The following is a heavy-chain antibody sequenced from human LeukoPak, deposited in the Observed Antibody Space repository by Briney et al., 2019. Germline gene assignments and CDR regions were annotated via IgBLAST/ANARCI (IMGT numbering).Heavy chain of an antibody. CDR3: ARAVGTSRNFFDY. CDR2: IYYSGST. CDR1: GYSISSGYY. J-gene: IGHJ4*02. Sequence: SETLSLTCTVSGYSISSGYYWGWIRQPPGKGLEWIGSIYYSGSTYYNPSLKSRVTISVDTSKNQFSLKLSSVTAADTAVYYCARAVGTSRNFFDYWGQGTLVTVSS. V-gene: IGHV4-38-2*02. D-gene: IGHD4-23*01.